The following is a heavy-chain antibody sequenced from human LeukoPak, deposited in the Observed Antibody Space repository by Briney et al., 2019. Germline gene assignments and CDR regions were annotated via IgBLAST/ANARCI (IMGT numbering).Heavy chain of an antibody. CDR1: GFTVSSNY. CDR2: IYSGGST. D-gene: IGHD3-22*01. J-gene: IGHJ4*02. V-gene: IGHV3-53*01. Sequence: GGSLRLSCAASGFTVSSNYMSWVRQAPGKGLEWVSVIYSGGSTYYADSVKGRFTNSRDNSKNTLYLQMNRLRVEDTAVYYCAKGYYDSTGYPLRPSFDYWGQGTLVTVSS. CDR3: AKGYYDSTGYPLRPSFDY.